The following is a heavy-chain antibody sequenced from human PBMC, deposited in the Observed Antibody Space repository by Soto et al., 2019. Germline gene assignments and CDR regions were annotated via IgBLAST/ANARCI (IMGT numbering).Heavy chain of an antibody. V-gene: IGHV4-39*01. Sequence: LSLTCTVSGGSISSSSYYWGWIRQLPGKGLEWIWSIYYSGSTYYNPSLKSRVTISVDTSKNEFALNLSSVTAADTAVYYCASPVGIAARSLGIFDYWGQGTLVTVSS. CDR2: IYYSGST. CDR3: ASPVGIAARSLGIFDY. D-gene: IGHD6-6*01. CDR1: GGSISSSSYY. J-gene: IGHJ4*02.